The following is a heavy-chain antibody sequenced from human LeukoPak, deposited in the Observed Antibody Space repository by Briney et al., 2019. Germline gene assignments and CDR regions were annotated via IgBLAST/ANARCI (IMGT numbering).Heavy chain of an antibody. Sequence: SETLSLTCTVSGVPISSYYWSWIRQPPGKGLEGIGYMYYSGSTNYSPSLKSRVTISVDTSKDQFSLKLSSVTAADTAVYYCARGGVYSGSFLLYFDYWGQGTLVTVSS. CDR3: ARGGVYSGSFLLYFDY. CDR1: GVPISSYY. CDR2: MYYSGST. D-gene: IGHD1-26*01. V-gene: IGHV4-59*01. J-gene: IGHJ4*02.